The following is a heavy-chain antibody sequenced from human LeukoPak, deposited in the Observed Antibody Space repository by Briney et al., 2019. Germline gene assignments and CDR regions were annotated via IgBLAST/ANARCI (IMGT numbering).Heavy chain of an antibody. CDR3: ARESSVGAHKAFDY. J-gene: IGHJ4*02. V-gene: IGHV3-74*01. D-gene: IGHD1-26*01. Sequence: PGGSLRLSCAASGFTFSSYWMHWVRQAPGKGLVWVSRINSDGSSTSYADSVKGRFTISRDNAKNTLYLQMDSLRGEDTAVYYCARESSVGAHKAFDYWGQGTLVTVSS. CDR1: GFTFSSYW. CDR2: INSDGSST.